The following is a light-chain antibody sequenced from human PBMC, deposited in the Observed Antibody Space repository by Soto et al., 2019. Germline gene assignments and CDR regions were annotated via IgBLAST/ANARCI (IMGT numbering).Light chain of an antibody. CDR2: LNSDGSH. CDR1: SGHNSYA. Sequence: QSVLTQPPSASASLGASVKLTCTLSSGHNSYAIAWHQQQPEKGPRYLMKLNSDGSHSKGDGIPDRFSGSSSGAERYLTISCLQSEDEADYYCQTWSTDIRVFGGGTKVTVL. V-gene: IGLV4-69*01. J-gene: IGLJ3*02. CDR3: QTWSTDIRV.